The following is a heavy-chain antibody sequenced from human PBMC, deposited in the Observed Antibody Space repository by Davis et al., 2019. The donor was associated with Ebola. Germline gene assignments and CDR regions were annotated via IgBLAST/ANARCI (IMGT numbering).Heavy chain of an antibody. J-gene: IGHJ4*02. Sequence: GESLKISCAASGFTFSSYAMSWVCQAPGKGLEWVSAISGSGGSTYYADSVKGRFTISRDNSKNTLYLQMNSLRAEDTAVYYCAKVESYFDYWGQGTLVTVSS. V-gene: IGHV3-23*01. CDR3: AKVESYFDY. CDR2: ISGSGGST. CDR1: GFTFSSYA.